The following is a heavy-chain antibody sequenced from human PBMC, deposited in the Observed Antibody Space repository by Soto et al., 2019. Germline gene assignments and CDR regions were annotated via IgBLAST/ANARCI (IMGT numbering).Heavy chain of an antibody. J-gene: IGHJ5*02. CDR1: GVSISSTSYN. CDR3: ARHVIITIFGVVPDALNWFDP. D-gene: IGHD3-3*01. Sequence: SETLSLTCNVSGVSISSTSYNWGWIRQPPGKGLEWIGTLDYSGTAHYNPSLKSRINISADPSKNQVSLTLTSVTAADTAVYYCARHVIITIFGVVPDALNWFDPWGQGTMVTVSS. CDR2: LDYSGTA. V-gene: IGHV4-39*01.